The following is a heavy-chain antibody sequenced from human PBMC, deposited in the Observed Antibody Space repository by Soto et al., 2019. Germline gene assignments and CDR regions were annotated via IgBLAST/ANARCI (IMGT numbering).Heavy chain of an antibody. CDR1: GYTFTSYG. V-gene: IGHV1-18*01. CDR3: SRLSYSSGWSPFDY. J-gene: IGHJ4*02. Sequence: QVQLVQSGAEVKKPGASVKVSCKASGYTFTSYGISWVRQAPGQGLEWMGWISAYNGNTNYAQKLQGRVTMTTDTSTSTAYMDLMSRRSDHTAVYYCSRLSYSSGWSPFDYWGQATLVTVSS. CDR2: ISAYNGNT. D-gene: IGHD6-19*01.